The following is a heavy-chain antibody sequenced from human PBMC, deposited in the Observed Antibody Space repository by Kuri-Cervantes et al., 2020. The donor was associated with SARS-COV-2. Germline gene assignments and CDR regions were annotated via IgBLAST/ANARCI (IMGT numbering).Heavy chain of an antibody. CDR1: GGSTSSGSYY. D-gene: IGHD3-3*01. Sequence: SETLSLTSTVYGGSTSSGSYYWSWIRQPAVKGLEWIGYIYTSGSTHYNPTLKCRVTISVDTSKNQFSLKLRSVTAADTAVYYCARWNYDYVSVYYYPLIDYWGQGTLVTVSS. CDR2: IYTSGST. CDR3: ARWNYDYVSVYYYPLIDY. J-gene: IGHJ4*02. V-gene: IGHV4-61*09.